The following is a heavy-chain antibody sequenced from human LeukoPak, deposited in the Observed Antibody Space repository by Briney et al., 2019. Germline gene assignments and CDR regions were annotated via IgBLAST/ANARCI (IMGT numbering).Heavy chain of an antibody. Sequence: ASVKVSCKASGYTFTSYGISWVRQAPGQGLEWMGWISAYNGNTNYAQKLQGSVTMTTDTSTSTAYMELRSLRSDDTAVYYCARADSESIGAYYYGPIDYWGQGTLVTVSS. CDR1: GYTFTSYG. J-gene: IGHJ4*02. D-gene: IGHD3-10*01. CDR3: ARADSESIGAYYYGPIDY. CDR2: ISAYNGNT. V-gene: IGHV1-18*01.